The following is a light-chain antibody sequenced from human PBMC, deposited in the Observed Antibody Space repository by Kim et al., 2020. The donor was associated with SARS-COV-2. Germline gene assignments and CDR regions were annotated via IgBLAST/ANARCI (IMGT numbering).Light chain of an antibody. CDR3: QSRDSGGRVM. CDR1: SLRSYY. Sequence: SSELTQDPVVSVVLGQTVRITCQGDSLRSYYATWYQQKPRQAPVLVIYGRNNRPSGIPDRFSGSASGNTASLTISGTQAEDEADFYCQSRDSGGRVMFGGGTKLTVL. J-gene: IGLJ3*02. CDR2: GRN. V-gene: IGLV3-19*01.